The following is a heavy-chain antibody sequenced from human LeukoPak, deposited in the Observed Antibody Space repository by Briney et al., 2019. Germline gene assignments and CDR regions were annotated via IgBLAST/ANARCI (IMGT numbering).Heavy chain of an antibody. CDR2: INPNSGGT. V-gene: IGHV1-2*04. J-gene: IGHJ4*02. CDR3: ARAARGYSGPFDY. CDR1: GYTFTGYY. Sequence: ASVKVSCKASGYTFTGYYMHWVRQAPGQGLEWMGWINPNSGGTNYAQKFQGWVTMTRDTSISTAYMELSRLRSDDTAVYYCARAARGYSGPFDYWGQGTLVTVSS. D-gene: IGHD5-12*01.